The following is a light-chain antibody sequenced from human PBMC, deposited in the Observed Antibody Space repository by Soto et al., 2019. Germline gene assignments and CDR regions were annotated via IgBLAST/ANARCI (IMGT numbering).Light chain of an antibody. J-gene: IGKJ1*01. CDR2: GAY. V-gene: IGKV3-20*01. Sequence: EIVLTQSPGTLSLSPGERATLSCRASQSVTSIYLAWYQQRPGQAPRLLIYGAYSRATGIQDRFSGSGSGTEFTLTIRRLEPEDFAVYYCKQYGSSSWTFGQGTKVDIK. CDR1: QSVTSIY. CDR3: KQYGSSSWT.